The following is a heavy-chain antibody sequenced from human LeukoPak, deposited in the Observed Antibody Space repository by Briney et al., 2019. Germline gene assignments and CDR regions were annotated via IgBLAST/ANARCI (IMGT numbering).Heavy chain of an antibody. CDR1: GGTFSSYA. J-gene: IGHJ5*02. V-gene: IGHV1-69*13. CDR2: IIPIFGTA. D-gene: IGHD3-22*01. CDR3: AREGDYYDSSGYYEYNWFDP. Sequence: ASVKVSCKASGGTFSSYAISWVRQAPEQGLEWMGGIIPIFGTANYAQKFQGRVTITADESTSTAYMELSSLRSEDTAVYYCAREGDYYDSSGYYEYNWFDPWGQGTLVTVSS.